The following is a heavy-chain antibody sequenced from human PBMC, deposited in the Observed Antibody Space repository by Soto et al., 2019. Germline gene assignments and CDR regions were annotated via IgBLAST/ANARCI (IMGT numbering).Heavy chain of an antibody. J-gene: IGHJ4*02. CDR2: LRYSGST. CDR1: GGSVTSTHFF. V-gene: IGHV4-61*01. Sequence: SETLSLTCTVSGGSVTSTHFFWSWIRQTPGEGLEWIASLRYSGSTSHNPSLKSRVTISVDTSKNQFSLHLNSVAAADTAVYFCAASDGYWADSWGKGTLVTVS. D-gene: IGHD3-22*01. CDR3: AASDGYWADS.